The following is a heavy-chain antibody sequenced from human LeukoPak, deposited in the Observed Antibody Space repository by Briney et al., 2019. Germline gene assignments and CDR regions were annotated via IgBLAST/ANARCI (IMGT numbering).Heavy chain of an antibody. CDR3: ARYPFGGDFDY. CDR2: IYYSGST. Sequence: SETLSLTCTVSGGSISSYYWSWSQQPPGKGLEWIGYIYYSGSTNYDPSLESRVTISVDTSKNQFSLKLSSVTAADTAVYYCARYPFGGDFDYWGQGTLVTVSS. D-gene: IGHD3-16*01. CDR1: GGSISSYY. J-gene: IGHJ4*02. V-gene: IGHV4-59*01.